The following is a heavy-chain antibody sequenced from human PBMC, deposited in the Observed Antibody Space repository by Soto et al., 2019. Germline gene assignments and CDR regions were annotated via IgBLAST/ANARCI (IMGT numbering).Heavy chain of an antibody. CDR1: GFTFSSYG. J-gene: IGHJ6*02. Sequence: GGSLRLSCAVSGFTFSSYGMHWVRQAPGKGLEWVAVIWYDGSNKYYADSVKGRFTISRDNSKNTLYLQMNSLRAEDTAVYYCARDQLAAVTTSFYYYYGMDVWGQGTTVTVSS. CDR2: IWYDGSNK. V-gene: IGHV3-33*01. D-gene: IGHD4-17*01. CDR3: ARDQLAAVTTSFYYYYGMDV.